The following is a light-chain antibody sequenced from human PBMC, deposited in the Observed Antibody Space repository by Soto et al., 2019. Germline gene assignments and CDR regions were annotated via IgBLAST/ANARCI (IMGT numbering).Light chain of an antibody. CDR3: QQYNSYSPT. V-gene: IGKV1-5*01. J-gene: IGKJ1*01. CDR2: HAS. Sequence: DSQMTQSPSPLSASIGDRVTISFRASQNIGRWLAWYQQKPGTAPNLLIYHASNLRGGVPSRFSGGGSGTEFTLTISSLQPDDIATYSCQQYNSYSPTFGQGTKVDIK. CDR1: QNIGRW.